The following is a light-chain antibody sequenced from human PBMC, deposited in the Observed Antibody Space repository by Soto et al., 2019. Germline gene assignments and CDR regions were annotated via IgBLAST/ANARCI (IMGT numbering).Light chain of an antibody. CDR3: QQYNNWPPA. CDR2: GAS. V-gene: IGKV3-15*01. J-gene: IGKJ1*01. CDR1: QSVSSN. Sequence: EIVMTQSPATLSVSPGERDTISCRASQSVSSNLAWYQQKPGQAPRLLIYGASTRATGIPARFSGSGSGTEFTLTISSLQSEDFAVYYCQQYNNWPPAFGQGTKVDIK.